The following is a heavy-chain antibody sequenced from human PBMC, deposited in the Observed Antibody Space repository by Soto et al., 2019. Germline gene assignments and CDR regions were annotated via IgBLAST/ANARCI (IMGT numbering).Heavy chain of an antibody. Sequence: GGSLRLSCAASGFTFSSYSMNWVRQAPGKGLEWVSSISSSSSYIYYADSVKGRFTISRDNAKNSLYLQMNSLRAEDTAVYYCARFYYDSSGYLPSPYYYYYGMDVWGQGTTVTVSS. CDR1: GFTFSSYS. CDR2: ISSSSSYI. CDR3: ARFYYDSSGYLPSPYYYYYGMDV. D-gene: IGHD3-22*01. J-gene: IGHJ6*02. V-gene: IGHV3-21*01.